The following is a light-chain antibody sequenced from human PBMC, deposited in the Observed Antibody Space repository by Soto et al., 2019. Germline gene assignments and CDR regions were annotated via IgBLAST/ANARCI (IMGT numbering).Light chain of an antibody. CDR1: SSDVGSYNL. J-gene: IGLJ1*01. CDR2: EVN. CDR3: CSYAGSSTYV. V-gene: IGLV2-23*02. Sequence: QSALAQPASVSGSPGQSITISCTGTSSDVGSYNLVSWYQQHPGKAPKLMIYEVNKQPSGVSSRFSGSKSGNTASLTISGLQAEDEADYYCCSYAGSSTYVFGTGTKLTVL.